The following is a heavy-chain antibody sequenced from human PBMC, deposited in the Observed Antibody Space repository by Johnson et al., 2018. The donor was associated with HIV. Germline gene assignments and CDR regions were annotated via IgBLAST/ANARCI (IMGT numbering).Heavy chain of an antibody. D-gene: IGHD3-10*01. CDR1: GFTFSSYA. CDR2: IYATNNT. V-gene: IGHV3-30*14. CDR3: AKSTQATIARESGPYGAFDI. Sequence: QMQLVESGGGVVQPGKSLRLSCAASGFTFSSYAMHWVRQAPGKGLEWVAVIYATNNTYYGDSVKGRFILSRDNSKNPLYLQMNSLRVEDTALYYCAKSTQATIARESGPYGAFDIWGQGTMVTVSS. J-gene: IGHJ3*02.